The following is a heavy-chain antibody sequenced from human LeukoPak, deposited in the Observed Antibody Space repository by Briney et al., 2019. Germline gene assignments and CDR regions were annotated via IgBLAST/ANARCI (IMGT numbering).Heavy chain of an antibody. D-gene: IGHD6-13*01. CDR2: ISGSGSST. J-gene: IGHJ6*03. CDR1: GFTFSNYW. Sequence: GGSLRLSCAASGFTFSNYWMHRVRQAPGKGLEWVSAISGSGSSTYYADSVKGRFTISRDNAKNSLYLQMNSVRAEDTAVYYCARETYSSSWSAKFYYYYYMDVWGKGTTVTVSS. V-gene: IGHV3-21*06. CDR3: ARETYSSSWSAKFYYYYYMDV.